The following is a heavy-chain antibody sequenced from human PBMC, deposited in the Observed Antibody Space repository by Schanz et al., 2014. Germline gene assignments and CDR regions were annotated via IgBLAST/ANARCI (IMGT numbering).Heavy chain of an antibody. D-gene: IGHD5-12*01. V-gene: IGHV1-69*08. CDR2: IIPITGIT. J-gene: IGHJ5*02. CDR1: GDTFRSYT. Sequence: QVQLVQSGAEVKKPGSSVKVSCKASGDTFRSYTINWVRHAPGQGLEWMGRIIPITGITNYAQKFQGRVTFTADKSTSTAFLEVNSLRSEDTAVYYCAREKGHGYSGFSWGQGTLVTVSS. CDR3: AREKGHGYSGFS.